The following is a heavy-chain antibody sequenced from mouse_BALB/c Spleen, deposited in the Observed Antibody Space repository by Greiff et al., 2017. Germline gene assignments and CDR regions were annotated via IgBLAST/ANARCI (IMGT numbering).Heavy chain of an antibody. D-gene: IGHD2-14*01. Sequence: DVKLVESGGGLVQPGGSLKLSCAASGFTFSSYTMSWVRQTPEKRLEWVAYISNGGGSTYYPDTVKGRFTISRDNAKNTLYLQMSSLKSEDTAMYYCARYYRSSYYFDYWGQGTTLTVSS. CDR2: ISNGGGST. CDR1: GFTFSSYT. V-gene: IGHV5-12-2*01. CDR3: ARYYRSSYYFDY. J-gene: IGHJ2*01.